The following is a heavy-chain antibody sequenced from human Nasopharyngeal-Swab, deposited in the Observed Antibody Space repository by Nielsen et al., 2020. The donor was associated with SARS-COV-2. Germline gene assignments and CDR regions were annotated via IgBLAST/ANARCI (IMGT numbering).Heavy chain of an antibody. CDR3: ARDRRPSSGWYSSAFDI. Sequence: GESLKISCAASGFTFSSYWMHWVRQAPGKGLVWVSRINSDGSSTSYADSVKGRFTISRDNAKSTLYLQMNSLRAEDTAVYYCARDRRPSSGWYSSAFDIWGQGTMVTVSS. J-gene: IGHJ3*02. CDR1: GFTFSSYW. V-gene: IGHV3-74*01. D-gene: IGHD6-19*01. CDR2: INSDGSST.